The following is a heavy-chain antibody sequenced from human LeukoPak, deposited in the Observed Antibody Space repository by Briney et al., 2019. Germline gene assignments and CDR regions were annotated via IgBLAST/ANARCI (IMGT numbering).Heavy chain of an antibody. V-gene: IGHV4-61*02. Sequence: SETLSLTCTVSGGSISSGSYYWSWIRQPAGKGLEWIGRIYTSGSTNYNPSLKSRVTISVDTSKNQFSLKLSSVTAADTAVYYCARDGGYFVQSHWFDPWGQGTLVTVSS. CDR2: IYTSGST. J-gene: IGHJ5*02. CDR3: ARDGGYFVQSHWFDP. CDR1: GGSISSGSYY. D-gene: IGHD3-16*01.